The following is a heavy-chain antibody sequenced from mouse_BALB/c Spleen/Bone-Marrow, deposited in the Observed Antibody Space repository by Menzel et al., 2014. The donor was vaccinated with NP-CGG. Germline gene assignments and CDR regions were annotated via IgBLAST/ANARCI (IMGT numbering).Heavy chain of an antibody. D-gene: IGHD2-3*01. CDR3: ARGIYDGYYPYAMDY. V-gene: IGHV1S56*01. J-gene: IGHJ4*01. CDR2: IYPGDGST. CDR1: GYTFTSYD. Sequence: QVQLKHSGPELVKPGALVKISCKASGYTFTSYDINWVKQRPGQALEWIGWIYPGDGSTKYNEKFKGKATLTADKSSSTAYMQLSSLTSENSAVYFCARGIYDGYYPYAMDYWGQGTSVTVSS.